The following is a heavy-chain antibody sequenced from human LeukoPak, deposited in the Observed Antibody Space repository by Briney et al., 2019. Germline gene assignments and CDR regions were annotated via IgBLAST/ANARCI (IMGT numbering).Heavy chain of an antibody. D-gene: IGHD2-2*01. J-gene: IGHJ5*02. V-gene: IGHV4-34*01. Sequence: SETLSLTCAVYGGSFRGYYWSWIRQPPGKGLKWIGENNHSGSTNYNPSLKSQITISVDTSKNQFSLKLSSVTAADTAVYYCAGAEDIVVVPAARGVWFDPWGQGTLVTVSS. CDR2: NNHSGST. CDR1: GGSFRGYY. CDR3: AGAEDIVVVPAARGVWFDP.